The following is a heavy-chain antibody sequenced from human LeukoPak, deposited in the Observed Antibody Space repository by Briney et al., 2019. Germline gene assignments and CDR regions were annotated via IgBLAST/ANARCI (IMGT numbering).Heavy chain of an antibody. CDR3: ARDPPSFQH. Sequence: GGSLRLSCAASGFTFSSYAMSWVRQAPGKGLEGVSSIRSSSSYIYYADSVKGRFTISRDNDKISLYLQMNSLRAEDTALYYCARDPPSFQHWGQGTLVTVSS. CDR1: GFTFSSYA. J-gene: IGHJ1*01. CDR2: IRSSSSYI. V-gene: IGHV3-21*01.